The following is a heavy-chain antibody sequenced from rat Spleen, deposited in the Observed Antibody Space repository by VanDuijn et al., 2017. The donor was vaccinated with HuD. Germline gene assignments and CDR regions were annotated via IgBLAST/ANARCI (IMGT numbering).Heavy chain of an antibody. D-gene: IGHD1-12*02. CDR2: ISPGGVST. Sequence: EVQLVESGGGLVQPGRSLKLSCVASGFTFSNYGMHWIRQAPTKGLEWVTSISPGGVSTFYRDSVKGRFTISRDNAKSTLYLQMDSLRSEDTATYYFSADYFDGTDYPFDYWGQGIMVTVSS. CDR1: GFTFSNYG. CDR3: SADYFDGTDYPFDY. V-gene: IGHV5-19*01. J-gene: IGHJ2*01.